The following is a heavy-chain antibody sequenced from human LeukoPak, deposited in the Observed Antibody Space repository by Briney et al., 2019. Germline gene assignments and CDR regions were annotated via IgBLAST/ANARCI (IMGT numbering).Heavy chain of an antibody. V-gene: IGHV3-21*01. CDR3: ARETSGITGTTSY. J-gene: IGHJ4*02. CDR2: ISSSSSYI. CDR1: GFTFSTYS. D-gene: IGHD1-7*01. Sequence: PGGSLRLSCTASGFTFSTYSMNWVRQAPGKGLEWVSSISSSSSYIYYADSVKGRFTISRDNAKNSLYLQMNSLRAEDTAVYYCARETSGITGTTSYWGQGTLVTVSS.